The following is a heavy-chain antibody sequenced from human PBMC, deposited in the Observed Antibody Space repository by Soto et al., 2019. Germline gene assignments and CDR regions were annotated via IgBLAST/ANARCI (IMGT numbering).Heavy chain of an antibody. V-gene: IGHV1-2*02. Sequence: ASVKFSCKASGYTFTGYYMHWVRQAPGQGLGWMGWINPNSGGTNYAQKFQDRVTMTRDTSISTAHMELSRLRSDDPAGYDCASGRVSGWYPYFDYGGQGTLVTVSS. CDR3: ASGRVSGWYPYFDY. J-gene: IGHJ4*02. CDR1: GYTFTGYY. D-gene: IGHD6-19*01. CDR2: INPNSGGT.